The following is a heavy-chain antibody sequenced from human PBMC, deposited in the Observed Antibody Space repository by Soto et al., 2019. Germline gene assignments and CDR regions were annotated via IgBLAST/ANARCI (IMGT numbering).Heavy chain of an antibody. CDR3: ASGWHLDY. V-gene: IGHV6-1*01. CDR2: TYYRSEWSY. D-gene: IGHD6-19*01. CDR1: GDSVSSNSAA. Sequence: PSQTLSLTCAISGDSVSSNSAAWNWIRQSPSRGLEWLGRTYYRSEWSYDYAVSVKSRISINADTSKNQFSLHLSSVTPEDTAVYYCASGWHLDYWGQGTLVTVSS. J-gene: IGHJ4*02.